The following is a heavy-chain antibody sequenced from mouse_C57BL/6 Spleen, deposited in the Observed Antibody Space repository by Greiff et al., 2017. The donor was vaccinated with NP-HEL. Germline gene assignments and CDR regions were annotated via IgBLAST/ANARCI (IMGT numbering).Heavy chain of an antibody. CDR3: AGLYDYDYAMDY. Sequence: EVQLQQSGAELVKPGASVKLSCTASGFNIKDYYMHWVKQRTEQGLEWIGRIDPEDGETKYAPKFQGKATITADTSSNTAYPHLFSLTSEYTAVYYCAGLYDYDYAMDYWGQGTSLTVSS. CDR2: IDPEDGET. D-gene: IGHD2-4*01. V-gene: IGHV14-2*01. CDR1: GFNIKDYY. J-gene: IGHJ4*01.